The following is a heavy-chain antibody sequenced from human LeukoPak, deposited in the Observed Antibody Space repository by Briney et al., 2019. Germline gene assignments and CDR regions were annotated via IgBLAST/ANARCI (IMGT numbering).Heavy chain of an antibody. V-gene: IGHV3-11*01. CDR2: ISSSGSTI. CDR3: ARGLYYYDSSGYYYPYYYYYMDV. Sequence: GGSLRLSCAASGFTFSDYYMSWIRQAPGKGLEWVSYISSSGSTIYYADSVKGRFTISRDNAKNSLYLQMNSLRAEDTAVYYCARGLYYYDSSGYYYPYYYYYMDVWGKGTTVTISS. CDR1: GFTFSDYY. D-gene: IGHD3-22*01. J-gene: IGHJ6*03.